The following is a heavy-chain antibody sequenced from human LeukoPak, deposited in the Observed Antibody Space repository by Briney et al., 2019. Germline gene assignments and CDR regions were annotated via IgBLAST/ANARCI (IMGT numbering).Heavy chain of an antibody. CDR1: GFTFSSYS. D-gene: IGHD2-2*02. J-gene: IGHJ4*02. CDR2: ISSSSSTI. V-gene: IGHV3-48*04. Sequence: GGSLRLSCAASGFTFSSYSMNWVRQAPGKGLEWVSYISSSSSTIYYADSVKGRFTISRDNAKNSLYLQMNSLRAEDTAVYYCARDLEYLGVDYWGQGTLVTVSS. CDR3: ARDLEYLGVDY.